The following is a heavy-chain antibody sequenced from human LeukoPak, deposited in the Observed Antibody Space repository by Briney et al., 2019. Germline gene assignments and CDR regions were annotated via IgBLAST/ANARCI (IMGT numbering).Heavy chain of an antibody. V-gene: IGHV4-34*01. Sequence: SETLSLTCAVYGGSFSGYYWSWIRQPPGEGLEWIGEINHSGSTNYNPSLKSRVTISVDTSKNQFSLKLSSVTAADTAVYYCARVPDYYYYYMDVWSKGTTVTVSS. CDR2: INHSGST. CDR1: GGSFSGYY. J-gene: IGHJ6*03. CDR3: ARVPDYYYYYMDV.